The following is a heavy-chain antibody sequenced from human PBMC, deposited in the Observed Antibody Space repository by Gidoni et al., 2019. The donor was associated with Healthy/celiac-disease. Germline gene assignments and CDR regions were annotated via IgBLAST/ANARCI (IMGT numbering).Heavy chain of an antibody. D-gene: IGHD2-2*02. Sequence: QVQLQQWGAGLLKPSETLSLTCAVYGGSFSGYYWSWIRQPPGKGLDGIGEINHSGSTNYNPSLKSRVTISVDTSKNQFALKLSSVTAADTAVYYCARGRAGCSSTSCYRGGYYYYGMDVWGQGTTVTVSS. CDR2: INHSGST. CDR3: ARGRAGCSSTSCYRGGYYYYGMDV. CDR1: GGSFSGYY. J-gene: IGHJ6*02. V-gene: IGHV4-34*01.